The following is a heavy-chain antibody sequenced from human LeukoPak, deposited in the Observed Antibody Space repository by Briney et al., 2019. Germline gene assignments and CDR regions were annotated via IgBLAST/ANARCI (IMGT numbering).Heavy chain of an antibody. Sequence: PGGSLRLSCAVSGFTFSDYWMSWVRQAPGKGLEWVANIKQDGSEKYYVDSVKGRFTISRDNAENSLYLQMNSLRAEDTAVYYCARGGGYIAYDYENFDYWGQGTLVTVSS. CDR3: ARGGGYIAYDYENFDY. V-gene: IGHV3-7*01. CDR1: GFTFSDYW. CDR2: IKQDGSEK. J-gene: IGHJ4*02. D-gene: IGHD5-12*01.